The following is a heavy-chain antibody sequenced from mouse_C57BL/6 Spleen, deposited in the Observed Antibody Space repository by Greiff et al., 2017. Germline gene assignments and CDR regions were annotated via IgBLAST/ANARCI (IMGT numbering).Heavy chain of an antibody. J-gene: IGHJ3*01. D-gene: IGHD4-1*01. CDR1: GYTFTDYY. V-gene: IGHV1-26*01. CDR3: ARPNYLGGFAY. Sequence: EVQLQQSGPELVKPGASVKISCKASGYTFTDYYMNWVKQSHGKSLEWIGDINPNNGGTSYNQKFKGKATLTVDKSSSTAYMELRSLTSEDSAVYYCARPNYLGGFAYWGQGTLVTVSA. CDR2: INPNNGGT.